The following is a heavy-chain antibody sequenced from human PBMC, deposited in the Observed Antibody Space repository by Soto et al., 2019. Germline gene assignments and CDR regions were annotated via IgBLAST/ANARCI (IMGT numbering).Heavy chain of an antibody. J-gene: IGHJ4*02. D-gene: IGHD6-25*01. CDR2: INWNSDKV. CDR3: AKDKGGTPYYFDS. Sequence: EVQLVESGGGLVQPGRSLRLSCEVSGFNLGNYAMHWVRQAPGKGLEWGAGINWNSDKVGYAGPVKGRFTISRDNAKSSVYLQMNGLTTEDTARYYCAKDKGGTPYYFDSWGQGILVTVSS. V-gene: IGHV3-9*01. CDR1: GFNLGNYA.